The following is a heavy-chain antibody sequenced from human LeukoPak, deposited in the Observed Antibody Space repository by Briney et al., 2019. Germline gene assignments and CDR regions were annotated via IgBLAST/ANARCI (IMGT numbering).Heavy chain of an antibody. D-gene: IGHD5-18*01. J-gene: IGHJ4*02. CDR3: AREQAMFTGCPDF. Sequence: GGSLRLSCAASGFTFSSYEMNWVRQAPGKGLEWVSYIGSSGSTIYYADSVRGRFTISRDNAKNSLYLQMNSLRAEDTAVYYCAREQAMFTGCPDFWGQGTLVTVSS. V-gene: IGHV3-48*03. CDR1: GFTFSSYE. CDR2: IGSSGSTI.